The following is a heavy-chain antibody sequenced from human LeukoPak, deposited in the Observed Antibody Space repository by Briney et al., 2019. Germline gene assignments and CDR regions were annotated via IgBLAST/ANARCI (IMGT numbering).Heavy chain of an antibody. CDR1: GGTFSSYA. CDR3: ARNQVLDPYYYYGMGV. Sequence: SVKVSCKASGGTFSSYAISWVRQAPGQGLEWMGGIIPIFGTANYAQKFQGRVTITADESTSTAYMELSSLRSEDTAVYYCARNQVLDPYYYYGMGVWGQGTTVTVSS. CDR2: IIPIFGTA. V-gene: IGHV1-69*13. J-gene: IGHJ6*02.